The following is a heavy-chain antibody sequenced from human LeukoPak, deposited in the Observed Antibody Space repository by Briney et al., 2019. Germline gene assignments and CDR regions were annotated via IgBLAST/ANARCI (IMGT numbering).Heavy chain of an antibody. Sequence: ASVTVSCKASGYTFTGYYMHWVRQAPGQGLEWVGWINPNSGGTVYAQKFQGRVTMTGDTSISTAYMDLSRLTSDDTAVYYCARVSSTIWGIDYWGQGTLVTVSS. CDR3: ARVSSTIWGIDY. CDR2: INPNSGGT. CDR1: GYTFTGYY. V-gene: IGHV1-2*02. J-gene: IGHJ4*02. D-gene: IGHD6-13*01.